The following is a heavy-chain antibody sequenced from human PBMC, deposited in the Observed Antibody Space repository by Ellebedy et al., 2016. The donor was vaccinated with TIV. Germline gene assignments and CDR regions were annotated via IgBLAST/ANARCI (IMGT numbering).Heavy chain of an antibody. J-gene: IGHJ4*02. CDR1: GFTFSSYP. Sequence: GESLKISCAASGFTFSSYPMNCVRQAPGKGLEWVSYISSISSTIYHADSVKGRFTVSRDNAKYSLYLQMSRLRAEDTAVYYCARGPGSGHYFDYWGQGTLVTVSS. CDR3: ARGPGSGHYFDY. CDR2: ISSISSTI. V-gene: IGHV3-48*04. D-gene: IGHD3-10*01.